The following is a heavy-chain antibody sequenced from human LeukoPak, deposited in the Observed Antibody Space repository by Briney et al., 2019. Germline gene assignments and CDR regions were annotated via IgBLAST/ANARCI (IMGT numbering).Heavy chain of an antibody. CDR3: AREWAGYGSGSYYYY. D-gene: IGHD3-10*01. V-gene: IGHV1-69*13. J-gene: IGHJ4*02. CDR2: IIPLFGTA. CDR1: GGTFSSYA. Sequence: SVKVSYKASGGTFSSYAISWVRQAPGQGPEWMGGIIPLFGTANYAQKFLGRVIITADESTSTTYMYLSSLKSEDTAVYYCAREWAGYGSGSYYYYWGQGTLVTVSS.